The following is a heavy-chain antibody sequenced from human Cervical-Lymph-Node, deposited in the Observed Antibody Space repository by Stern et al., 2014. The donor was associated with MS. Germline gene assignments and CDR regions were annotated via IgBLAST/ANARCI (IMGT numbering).Heavy chain of an antibody. CDR2: ISHDGIKK. CDR3: VSRYDYGDYIY. Sequence: VHLVESGGGVVQPGTSLRLSCEASGLTFSVYGFYWVRQAPGKGLEWVAFISHDGIKKYADSMKGRFTVSRDNSRNTLYLQMNSLRTEDTALYYWVSRYDYGDYIYWGQGSLVTVSS. J-gene: IGHJ4*02. V-gene: IGHV3-30-3*01. D-gene: IGHD4-17*01. CDR1: GLTFSVYG.